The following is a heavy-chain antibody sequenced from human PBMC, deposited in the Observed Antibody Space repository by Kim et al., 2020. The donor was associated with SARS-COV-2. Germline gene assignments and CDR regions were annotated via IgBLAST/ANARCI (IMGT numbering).Heavy chain of an antibody. CDR1: GFTFSSYA. D-gene: IGHD3-22*01. V-gene: IGHV3-30-3*01. Sequence: GGSLRLSCAASGFTFSSYAMHWVRQAPGKGLEWVAVISYDGSNKYYADSVKGRFTISRDNSKNTLYLQMNSLRAEDTAVYYCARVSWVGYYDSSGLYGYYFDYWGQGTLVTVSS. J-gene: IGHJ4*02. CDR2: ISYDGSNK. CDR3: ARVSWVGYYDSSGLYGYYFDY.